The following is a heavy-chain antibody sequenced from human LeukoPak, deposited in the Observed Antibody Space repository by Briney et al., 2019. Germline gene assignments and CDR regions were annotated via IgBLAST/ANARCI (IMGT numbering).Heavy chain of an antibody. J-gene: IGHJ4*02. CDR1: GFSFSSYA. V-gene: IGHV3-23*01. CDR3: AKPVGGSWYVFDY. D-gene: IGHD6-13*01. CDR2: INGAGVTT. Sequence: PGRSLRLSCAASGFSFSSYAMSWVRQAPGKGLEWVSVINGAGVTTYYADSVKGRFTISRDNSQNTVYLQMNSLRADDTAVYYCAKPVGGSWYVFDYWGQGTLVTVSS.